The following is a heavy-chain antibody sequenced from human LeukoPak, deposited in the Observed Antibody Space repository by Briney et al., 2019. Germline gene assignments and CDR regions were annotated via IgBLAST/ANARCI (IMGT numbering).Heavy chain of an antibody. Sequence: GGSLRLSCAASGFTFRSYAMNWVRQAPGKGLEWVSGISGSGGSTYYADSVKGRFTISRDNSKNTLYLQMNSLRAEDTAVYFCAKWGATVTNHALDIWGQGTMVTVSS. CDR2: ISGSGGST. D-gene: IGHD4-17*01. J-gene: IGHJ3*02. V-gene: IGHV3-23*01. CDR3: AKWGATVTNHALDI. CDR1: GFTFRSYA.